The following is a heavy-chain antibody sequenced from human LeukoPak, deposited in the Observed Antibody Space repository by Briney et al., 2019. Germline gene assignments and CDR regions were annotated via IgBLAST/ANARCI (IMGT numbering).Heavy chain of an antibody. CDR3: AKGGTSGGSCYFDY. CDR2: LSESCRTT. CDR1: GFTFSNYA. V-gene: IGHV3-23*01. Sequence: GGSLRLSCAASGFTFSNYAMTWVRQAPGKGLEWVSGLSESCRTTYYTGSVKGRFTISRDNSKDTLYLQMNSLRAEDTAIYYCAKGGTSGGSCYFDYWGQGTLVSVSS. J-gene: IGHJ4*02. D-gene: IGHD2-15*01.